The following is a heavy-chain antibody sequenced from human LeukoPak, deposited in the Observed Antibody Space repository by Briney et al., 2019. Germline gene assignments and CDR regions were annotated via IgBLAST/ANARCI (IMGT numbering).Heavy chain of an antibody. CDR1: GDSIYTYY. CDR3: ARTARQCDF. Sequence: SETLSLTCTVSGDSIYTYYWSWLRQPPGKGLEYIGYIYHSGDTHYNPSLRSRVTMSVDTSNNQFSLRLSSVTAADTAMYYCARTARQCDFWGQGTLVSVSS. D-gene: IGHD6-6*01. V-gene: IGHV4-59*01. CDR2: IYHSGDT. J-gene: IGHJ4*02.